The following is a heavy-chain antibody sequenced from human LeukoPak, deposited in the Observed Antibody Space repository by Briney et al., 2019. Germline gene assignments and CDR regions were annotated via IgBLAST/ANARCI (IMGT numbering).Heavy chain of an antibody. CDR3: ARLTSKRQTLWSGYYTDPYYFDF. CDR1: GGSISSSSYY. Sequence: PSETLSLTCTVSGGSISSSSYYWGWIRQPPGKGLEGIGSIYYSGSTYYNPSLKSRVTISVDTSKNQFSLKLSSVAPAHTGVYYCARLTSKRQTLWSGYYTDPYYFDFWGQGTLVTVSS. J-gene: IGHJ4*02. CDR2: IYYSGST. D-gene: IGHD3-3*01. V-gene: IGHV4-39*07.